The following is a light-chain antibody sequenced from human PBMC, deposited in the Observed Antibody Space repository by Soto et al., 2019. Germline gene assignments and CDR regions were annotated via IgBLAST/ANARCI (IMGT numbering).Light chain of an antibody. CDR3: QAYGV. J-gene: IGLJ3*02. CDR1: SGSIASNY. Sequence: NFMLTQPHSVSGSPGKTVTISCTRSSGSIASNYVQWYQQRPGSAPATIIYGDTLSPSGVPDRFSGSIDISSNSASLTISGLKAEDEADYYCQAYGVFGGRTKLTVL. CDR2: GDT. V-gene: IGLV6-57*04.